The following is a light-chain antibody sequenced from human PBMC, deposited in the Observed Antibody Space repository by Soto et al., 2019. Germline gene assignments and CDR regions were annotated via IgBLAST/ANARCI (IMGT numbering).Light chain of an antibody. J-gene: IGKJ4*01. CDR2: DAS. CDR3: QQCRNWPLT. CDR1: QNVYKN. V-gene: IGKV3-15*01. Sequence: EIVMTQSPATLSVSPGEGATLSCKASQNVYKNLAWYQQRPGQPPRLLIYDASTRATGISARFSGSGYGTEFTLTISSLQSEDFAVYFCQQCRNWPLTFGGGTKVDIK.